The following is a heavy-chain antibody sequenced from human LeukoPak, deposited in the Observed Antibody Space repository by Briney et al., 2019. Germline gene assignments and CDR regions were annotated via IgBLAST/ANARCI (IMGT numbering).Heavy chain of an antibody. CDR1: GYTFTSYG. CDR3: ARRDSYYYGSGSPVNWFDP. Sequence: ASVKVSCKASGYTFTSYGISWVRQAPGQGLEWMGIINPSGGSTSYTQKFQGRITMTRDMSTSTVYMELSSLRSEDTAVYYCARRDSYYYGSGSPVNWFDPWGQGTLVTVSS. V-gene: IGHV1-46*01. CDR2: INPSGGST. J-gene: IGHJ5*02. D-gene: IGHD3-10*01.